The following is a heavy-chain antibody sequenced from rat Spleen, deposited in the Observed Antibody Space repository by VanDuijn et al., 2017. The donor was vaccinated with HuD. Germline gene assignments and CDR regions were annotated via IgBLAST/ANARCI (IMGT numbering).Heavy chain of an antibody. J-gene: IGHJ2*01. V-gene: IGHV2-47*01. CDR1: GLSLTSNS. CDR3: ARSNGYGPFDY. Sequence: QVQLKESGPGLVQPSQTLSLTCTVSGLSLTSNSVSWIRQPPGKGLEWMGMIWSNGGTDYNSAIKSRLSISRDTSKSQVFLKMNSLQTEDTAMYFCARSNGYGPFDYWGQGVMVTVSS. CDR2: IWSNGGT. D-gene: IGHD1-3*01.